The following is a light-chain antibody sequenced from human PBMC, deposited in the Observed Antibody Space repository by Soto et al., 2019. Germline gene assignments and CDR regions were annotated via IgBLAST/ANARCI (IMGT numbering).Light chain of an antibody. Sequence: DVQLTHSPSFMSASVGDRATITCRASHDISTALAWYQQKPGEAPKLLIHAASTRASGVPSRFSGSGSGTEVTLTINSLETEDGATYYCQQSSSYPITFGQGTRLEIK. J-gene: IGKJ5*01. CDR1: HDISTA. CDR3: QQSSSYPIT. CDR2: AAS. V-gene: IGKV1-9*01.